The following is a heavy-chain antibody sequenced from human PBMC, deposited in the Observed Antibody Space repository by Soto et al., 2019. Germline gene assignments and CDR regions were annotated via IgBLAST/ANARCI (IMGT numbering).Heavy chain of an antibody. CDR3: ARGWFGEFVDYFDY. V-gene: IGHV1-69*13. CDR1: GGTFSSYS. D-gene: IGHD3-10*01. CDR2: IIPIFGTA. J-gene: IGHJ4*02. Sequence: SVKVSCKASGGTFSSYSISWVRQAPGQGLEWMGGIIPIFGTANYAQKFQGRVTITADASTSTAYMELRSLRSDDTAVYYCARGWFGEFVDYFDYWGQG.